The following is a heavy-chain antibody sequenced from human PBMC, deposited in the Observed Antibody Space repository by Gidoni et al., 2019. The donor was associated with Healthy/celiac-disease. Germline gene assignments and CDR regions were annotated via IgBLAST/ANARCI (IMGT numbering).Heavy chain of an antibody. J-gene: IGHJ6*02. CDR3: TTDPTEMTTVLMDYYYGMDV. CDR1: GFTFSNAW. V-gene: IGHV3-15*01. Sequence: EVQLVESGGGLVKPGGSLRLSCAASGFTFSNAWMSWVRQAPGKGLEWVGRIKSKTDGGTTDYAAPVKGRFTISRDDSKNMLYLQMNSLKTEDTAVYYCTTDPTEMTTVLMDYYYGMDVWGQGTTVTVSS. CDR2: IKSKTDGGTT. D-gene: IGHD4-17*01.